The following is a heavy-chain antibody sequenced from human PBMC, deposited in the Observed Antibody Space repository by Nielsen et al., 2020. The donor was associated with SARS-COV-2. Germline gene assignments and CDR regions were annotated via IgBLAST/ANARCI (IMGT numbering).Heavy chain of an antibody. CDR3: AKGTGGRFDY. CDR2: ISYDGSNK. Sequence: GESLKISCAASGFTFSSYGMHWVRQAPGKGLEWVAVISYDGSNKYYADSVKGRFTISRDNSKNTLYLQMNSLRAEDTAVYYCAKGTGGRFDYWGQGTLVTVSS. V-gene: IGHV3-30*18. CDR1: GFTFSSYG. J-gene: IGHJ4*02. D-gene: IGHD1-14*01.